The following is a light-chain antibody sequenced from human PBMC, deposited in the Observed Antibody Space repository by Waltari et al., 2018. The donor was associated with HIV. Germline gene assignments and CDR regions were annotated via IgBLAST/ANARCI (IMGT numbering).Light chain of an antibody. CDR3: CSYSDSGTIL. Sequence: SALTQPASVSGSPGQSITISCLGASSDNGSFNYVSWYQQHPDKAPKLLLYDVTYRPSGVSGRFSGSRSGSMASRTISGLQPEDEADYFCCSYSDSGTILFGGGTRVTVL. V-gene: IGLV2-14*03. CDR2: DVT. J-gene: IGLJ2*01. CDR1: SSDNGSFNY.